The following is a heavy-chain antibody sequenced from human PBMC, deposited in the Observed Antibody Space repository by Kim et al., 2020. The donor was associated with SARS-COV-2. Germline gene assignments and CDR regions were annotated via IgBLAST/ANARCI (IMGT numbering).Heavy chain of an antibody. V-gene: IGHV3-53*01. Sequence: VKGQYTIYRDNSKNTLYLQMNSLRAEDTAVYYCARLYYYDSSGYYYPHYWGQGTLVTVSS. D-gene: IGHD3-22*01. J-gene: IGHJ4*02. CDR3: ARLYYYDSSGYYYPHY.